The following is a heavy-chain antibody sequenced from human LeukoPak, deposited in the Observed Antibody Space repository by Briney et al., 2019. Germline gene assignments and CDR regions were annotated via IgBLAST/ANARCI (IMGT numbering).Heavy chain of an antibody. CDR2: INHSGST. J-gene: IGHJ6*02. V-gene: IGHV4-34*01. D-gene: IGHD6-19*01. CDR1: GGSFSGYY. CDR3: ARDQSGDSSGWSRIDYYGMDV. Sequence: PSETLSLTCAVYGGSFSGYYWSWIRQPPGKGLEWIGEINHSGSTNYNPSLKSRVTISVDTSKNQFSLKLSSVTAADTAVYYCARDQSGDSSGWSRIDYYGMDVWGQGTTVTVSS.